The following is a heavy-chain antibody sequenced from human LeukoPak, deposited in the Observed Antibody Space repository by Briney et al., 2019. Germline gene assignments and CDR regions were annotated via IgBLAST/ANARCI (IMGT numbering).Heavy chain of an antibody. CDR3: AKGLAGWLQFYVDY. CDR2: ISYDGSNK. Sequence: GGSLRLSCAASGFTFSSYSMIWVRQAPGKGLEWVAVISYDGSNKYYADSVKGRLTISRDNSKNTLYLQMNSLRAEDTAVYYCAKGLAGWLQFYVDYWGQGTLVTVSS. D-gene: IGHD5-24*01. CDR1: GFTFSSYS. J-gene: IGHJ4*02. V-gene: IGHV3-30*18.